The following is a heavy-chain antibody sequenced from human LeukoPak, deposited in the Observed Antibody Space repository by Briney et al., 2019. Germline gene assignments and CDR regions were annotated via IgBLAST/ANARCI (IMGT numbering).Heavy chain of an antibody. CDR1: GYTFTGYD. Sequence: ASVKVSCKASGYTFTGYDMHWVRQAPGQGLEWMGWINPNRGGTNYAQKFQGRVTMTRDTSISTAYMELSRLRSDDTAVYYCARESGTYCSGGSCCVDYWGQGTLVTVSS. CDR2: INPNRGGT. D-gene: IGHD2-15*01. J-gene: IGHJ4*02. CDR3: ARESGTYCSGGSCCVDY. V-gene: IGHV1-2*02.